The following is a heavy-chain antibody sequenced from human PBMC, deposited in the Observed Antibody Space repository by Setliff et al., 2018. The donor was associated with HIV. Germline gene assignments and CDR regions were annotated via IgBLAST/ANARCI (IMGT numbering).Heavy chain of an antibody. D-gene: IGHD5-18*01. J-gene: IGHJ6*02. Sequence: GGSLRLSCAASGITFSNAWMSWVRQAPGKGLEWVGRIESKTDGGTTGHAAPVKGRFTISRDDSKSIAYLQMNSLKTEDTAVYYCTTGPAYSFGNQFYYGIDVWGQGTTVTVSS. CDR2: IESKTDGGTT. CDR3: TTGPAYSFGNQFYYGIDV. V-gene: IGHV3-15*04. CDR1: GITFSNAW.